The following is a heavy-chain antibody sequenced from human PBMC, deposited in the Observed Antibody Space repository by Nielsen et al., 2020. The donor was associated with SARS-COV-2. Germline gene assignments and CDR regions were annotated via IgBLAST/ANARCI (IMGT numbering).Heavy chain of an antibody. CDR1: GYSFTSYD. D-gene: IGHD1-26*01. V-gene: IGHV1-46*01. Sequence: ASVKVSCKASGYSFTSYDMHWVRQAPGQGLEWMGVIYPSVGSTIYAQKFQGRVSMTRDTSTSTVSMELRSLRSEDTAVYYCARGAWLDPWGQGTQVTVSS. J-gene: IGHJ5*02. CDR2: IYPSVGST. CDR3: ARGAWLDP.